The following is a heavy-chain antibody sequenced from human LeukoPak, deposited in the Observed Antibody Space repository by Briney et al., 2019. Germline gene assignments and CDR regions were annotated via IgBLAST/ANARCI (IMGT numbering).Heavy chain of an antibody. J-gene: IGHJ4*02. CDR3: ARDRYYYDSSGQQIFDY. CDR1: GGTFSSYA. Sequence: SVKVSCKASGGTFSSYAISWVRQAPGQGLEWMGRIIPILGIANYAQKFQGRVTITADKSTSTAYMELSSLRSEGTAVYYCARDRYYYDSSGQQIFDYWGQGTLVTVSS. D-gene: IGHD3-22*01. V-gene: IGHV1-69*04. CDR2: IIPILGIA.